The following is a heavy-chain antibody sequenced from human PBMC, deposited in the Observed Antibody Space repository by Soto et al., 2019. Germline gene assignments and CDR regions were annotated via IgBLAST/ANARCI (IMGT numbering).Heavy chain of an antibody. CDR1: GGSISSGGYS. V-gene: IGHV4-61*08. J-gene: IGHJ5*02. Sequence: SETLSLTCAVSGGSISSGGYSWSWIRQPPGKGLEWIGYMYYSGSTNYNPSLKSRATISLDTSRNEVSLRLTSVTAADTAVYFCARSVFPWGQGTLVTVSS. CDR3: ARSVFP. CDR2: MYYSGST.